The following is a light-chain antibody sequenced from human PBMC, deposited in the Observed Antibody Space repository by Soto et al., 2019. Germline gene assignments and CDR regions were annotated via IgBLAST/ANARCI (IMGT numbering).Light chain of an antibody. V-gene: IGKV3-15*01. J-gene: IGKJ4*01. Sequence: EIVLTQSPATLSLSPGERATLSCRASQSISSNYLAWYQQKPGQAPRLLIFGAYTRASGIPGRFSGSGSGTEFTLTISSLQSEDFAVYYCQPYNNWPLTFGGGTKVDIK. CDR3: QPYNNWPLT. CDR1: QSISSN. CDR2: GAY.